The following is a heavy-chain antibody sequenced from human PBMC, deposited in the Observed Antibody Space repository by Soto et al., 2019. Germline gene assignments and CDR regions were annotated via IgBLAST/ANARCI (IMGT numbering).Heavy chain of an antibody. CDR1: GGSISSGGYY. CDR2: SYSSGST. CDR3: ARFDYGDYLFDP. J-gene: IGHJ5*02. Sequence: SETLSLTCTVSGGSISSGGYYWSWIRQHPGKGLEWIGYSYSSGSTYYNPSLKSRVTISVDTSKNQFSLKLSYVTAADTAVYYCARFDYGDYLFDPWGQGTLVTVAS. D-gene: IGHD4-17*01. V-gene: IGHV4-31*03.